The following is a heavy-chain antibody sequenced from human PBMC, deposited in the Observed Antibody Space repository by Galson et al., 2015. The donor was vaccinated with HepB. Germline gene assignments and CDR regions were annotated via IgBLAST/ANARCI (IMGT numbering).Heavy chain of an antibody. CDR1: GFTFSSYG. D-gene: IGHD6-19*01. J-gene: IGHJ4*02. CDR2: IWYDGSNK. CDR3: AREGGSGLPAREVDY. V-gene: IGHV3-33*08. Sequence: SLRLSCAASGFTFSSYGMHWVRQAPGKGLEWVAVIWYDGSNKYYADSVKGRFTISRDNSKNTLYLQMNSLRAEDTAVYYCAREGGSGLPAREVDYWGQGTLVTVSS.